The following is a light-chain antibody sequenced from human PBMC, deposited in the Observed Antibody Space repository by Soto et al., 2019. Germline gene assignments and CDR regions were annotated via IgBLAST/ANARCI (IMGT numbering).Light chain of an antibody. CDR2: GAS. Sequence: EIVLTQSPGTLSLSPGERATLSCRASQSVSSSYLAWYQQKPGQAPRLLIYGASSRATGIPDRFSGSGSGTDFATTISRLETEDFAVYYGQQYCNSPAFGGGTKVEIK. J-gene: IGKJ4*01. CDR3: QQYCNSPA. CDR1: QSVSSSY. V-gene: IGKV3-20*01.